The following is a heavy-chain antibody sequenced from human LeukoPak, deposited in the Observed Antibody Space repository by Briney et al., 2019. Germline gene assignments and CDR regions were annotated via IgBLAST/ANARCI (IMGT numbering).Heavy chain of an antibody. D-gene: IGHD6-19*01. CDR2: IYYSGST. CDR3: ARDSSGWSFFDY. CDR1: GFTFSSYA. V-gene: IGHV4-39*07. J-gene: IGHJ4*02. Sequence: PGGSLRLSCAASGFTFSSYAMSWIRQPPGKGLEWIGSIYYSGSTYYNPSLKSRVTISVDTSKNQFSLKLSSVTAADTAVYYCARDSSGWSFFDYWGQGTLVTVSS.